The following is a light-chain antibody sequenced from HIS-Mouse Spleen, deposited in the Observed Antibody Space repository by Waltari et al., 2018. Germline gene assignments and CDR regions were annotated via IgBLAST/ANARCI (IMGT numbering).Light chain of an antibody. J-gene: IGLJ2*01. CDR1: ALPKQY. V-gene: IGLV3-25*03. Sequence: SYELTQPPSVSVSPGQTARIPCSGDALPKQYAYWYQQKPGQAPVLVIYKDSERPSGIPERFSCSSSGTTVTLTISGVQAEDEADYYCQSADSSGTHVVFGGGTKLTVL. CDR3: QSADSSGTHVV. CDR2: KDS.